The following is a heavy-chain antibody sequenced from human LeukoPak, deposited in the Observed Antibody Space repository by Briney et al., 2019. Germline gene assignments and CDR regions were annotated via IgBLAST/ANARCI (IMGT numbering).Heavy chain of an antibody. J-gene: IGHJ4*02. CDR2: IYSGGST. D-gene: IGHD2-15*01. CDR3: ARSLCSGGSCYSDYFDY. CDR1: WLTVSSNY. Sequence: PGGSLRLSCAASWLTVSSNYMSWVRQAPGEGLEWVSVIYSGGSTYYADSVKGRFTISRDNSKNTLYLQMNSLRAEDTAVYYCARSLCSGGSCYSDYFDYWGQGTLVTVSS. V-gene: IGHV3-53*01.